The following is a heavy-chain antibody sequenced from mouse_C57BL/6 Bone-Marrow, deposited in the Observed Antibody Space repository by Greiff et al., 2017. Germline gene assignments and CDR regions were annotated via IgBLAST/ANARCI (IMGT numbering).Heavy chain of an antibody. Sequence: QVQLQQPGAELVKPGASVKLSCKASGYTFTSYWMQWVKQRPGQGLEWIGEIDPTDSYTNYNQKFKGKATLTVDPSSSPAYMRLSSLTSEDSAVEYCARKRAYYSNPPYALDYWGQGTSVTVSS. CDR3: ARKRAYYSNPPYALDY. CDR2: IDPTDSYT. J-gene: IGHJ4*01. D-gene: IGHD2-5*01. CDR1: GYTFTSYW. V-gene: IGHV1-50*01.